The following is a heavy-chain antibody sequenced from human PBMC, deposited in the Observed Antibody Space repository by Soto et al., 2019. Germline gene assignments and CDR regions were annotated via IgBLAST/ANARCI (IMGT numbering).Heavy chain of an antibody. CDR1: GFTFSSYW. D-gene: IGHD2-21*02. CDR2: INSDGSKT. J-gene: IGHJ4*02. CDR3: ARTKVTTVDY. Sequence: GGSLRLSCAASGFTFSSYWMHWVRQAPGKGLMWVSRINSDGSKTNYADSVKGRFTISRDNAKNTLYLQMDSLRAEDTAVYYCARTKVTTVDYWGLGTPVTVSS. V-gene: IGHV3-74*01.